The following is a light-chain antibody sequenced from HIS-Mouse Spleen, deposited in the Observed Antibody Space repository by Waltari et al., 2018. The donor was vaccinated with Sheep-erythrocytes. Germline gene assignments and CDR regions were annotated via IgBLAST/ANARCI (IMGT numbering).Light chain of an antibody. Sequence: QSALTQPASVSGSPGQSITISCTGTRRAVGGSTSFSWYQQHPGKAPKLKIYDVSNRPSGVSNRFAGSKSGNTASLTISGLQAEDEADYYCSSYTSSSTWVFGGGTKLTVL. J-gene: IGLJ3*02. V-gene: IGLV2-14*03. CDR3: SSYTSSSTWV. CDR2: DVS. CDR1: RRAVGGSTS.